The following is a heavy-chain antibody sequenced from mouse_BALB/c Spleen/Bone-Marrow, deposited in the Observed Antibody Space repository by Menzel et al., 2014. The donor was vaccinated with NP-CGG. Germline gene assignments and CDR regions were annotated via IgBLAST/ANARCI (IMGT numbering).Heavy chain of an antibody. CDR2: ISYDGSN. CDR1: GYSITSGYY. Sequence: VQLKESGPGLVKPSQSLSLTCSVTGYSITSGYYWNWIRQFPGNKLEWMGYISYDGSNNYNPSLKNRISITRDTSKNQFFLKLNSVTTEDTATYYCARGYEPPYAMDYWGQGTSATVSS. CDR3: ARGYEPPYAMDY. J-gene: IGHJ4*01. D-gene: IGHD2-2*01. V-gene: IGHV3-6*02.